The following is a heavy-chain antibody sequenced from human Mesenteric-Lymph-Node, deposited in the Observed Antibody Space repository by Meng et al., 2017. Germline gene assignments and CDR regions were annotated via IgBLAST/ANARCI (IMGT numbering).Heavy chain of an antibody. V-gene: IGHV4-59*02. CDR2: IFDGRTT. Sequence: SETLSLTCTVSGASVNNHFWQWVRQPPGKGLEWIAHIFDGRTTNYNPSLKSRVTVSVDPSNNQFSLKLSSVTAADTAMYYCVIKADVWGQGTLVTVSS. J-gene: IGHJ3*01. CDR3: VIKADV. CDR1: GASVNNHF.